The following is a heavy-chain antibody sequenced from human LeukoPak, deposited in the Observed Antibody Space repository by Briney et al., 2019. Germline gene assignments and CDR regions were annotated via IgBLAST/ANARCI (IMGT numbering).Heavy chain of an antibody. CDR3: ARAYYYGSGSYSLDY. CDR1: GGPFSSCS. D-gene: IGHD3-10*01. CDR2: IYSSGST. V-gene: IGHV4-59*01. Sequence: SETLSPTCTVPGGPFSSCSWGWFRRPPGKGLGWIGNIYSSGSTNYNPSLKSRLTISVDASKNQFSLKLTSVTAADTAVYYCARAYYYGSGSYSLDYWGQGTLVTVSS. J-gene: IGHJ4*02.